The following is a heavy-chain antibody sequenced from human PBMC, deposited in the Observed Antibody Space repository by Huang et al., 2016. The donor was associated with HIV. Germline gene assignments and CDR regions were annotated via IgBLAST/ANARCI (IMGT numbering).Heavy chain of an antibody. CDR1: GASIASGRYF. V-gene: IGHV4-61*09. J-gene: IGHJ4*02. D-gene: IGHD3-3*01. CDR2: IYTTGRT. CDR3: ARGRVTSSGVVQSYDY. Sequence: VQLQESGPGLVKPSQTLSLSCNVSGASIASGRYFWNWIRQPAGGGLEWIGHIYTTGRTDYNPSLKSRVAVSSDTSKNQFSLSLRSVTAADTAVYFCARGRVTSSGVVQSYDYWGQGSLVTVSS.